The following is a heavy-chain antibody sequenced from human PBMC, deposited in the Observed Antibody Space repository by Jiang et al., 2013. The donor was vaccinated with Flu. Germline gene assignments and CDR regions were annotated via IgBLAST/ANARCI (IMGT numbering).Heavy chain of an antibody. CDR2: IYYSGST. CDR1: GVSISSTTYF. D-gene: IGHD2-8*02. J-gene: IGHJ4*02. V-gene: IGHV4-39*01. CDR3: ARQIPVVSVSRGYFDN. Sequence: SETLSLTCTVSGVSISSTTYFWGWIRQPPGKGPEWLGNIYYSGSTEYNPSLKSRVAMSEDTSKNQFFLNPEVCDRRRHGCLYCARQIPVVSVSRGYFDNWGQGSPGHRLL.